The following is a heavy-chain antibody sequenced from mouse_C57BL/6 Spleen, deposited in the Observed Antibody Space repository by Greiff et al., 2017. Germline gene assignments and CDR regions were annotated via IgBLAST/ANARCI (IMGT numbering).Heavy chain of an antibody. CDR2: IHPNSGST. V-gene: IGHV1-64*01. CDR3: ARGYDGYLLYAMDY. D-gene: IGHD2-3*01. CDR1: GYTFTSYW. J-gene: IGHJ4*01. Sequence: VKLQQPGAELVKPGASVKLSCKASGYTFTSYWMHWVKQRPGQGLEWIGMIHPNSGSTNYNEKFKSKATLTVDKSSSTAYMQLSSLTSEDSAVYYCARGYDGYLLYAMDYWGQGTSVTVSS.